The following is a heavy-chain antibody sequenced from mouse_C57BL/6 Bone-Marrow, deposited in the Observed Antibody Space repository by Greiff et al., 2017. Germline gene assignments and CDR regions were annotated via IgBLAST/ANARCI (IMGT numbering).Heavy chain of an antibody. CDR2: ISSGSSTI. Sequence: EVMLVESGGGLVKPGGSLKLSCAASGFTFSDYGMHWVRQAPEKGLEWVAYISSGSSTIYYADTVKGRFTISRDNAKNTLFLHMTRLRSEDTAMYYCARGLYYAMCYWGQGTSVTVSS. CDR3: ARGLYYAMCY. CDR1: GFTFSDYG. J-gene: IGHJ4*01. V-gene: IGHV5-17*01.